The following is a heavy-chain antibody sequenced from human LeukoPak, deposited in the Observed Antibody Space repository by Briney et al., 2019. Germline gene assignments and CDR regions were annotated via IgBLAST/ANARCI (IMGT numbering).Heavy chain of an antibody. J-gene: IGHJ4*02. CDR1: GYTFTGYY. Sequence: ASVKVSCKASGYTFTGYYMHWVRQAPGQGLEWMGRINPNSGGTNYAQKFQGRVTMTRDTSISTAYMELSRLRSDDTAVYYCARDFVGDCSSTSCFRPDDYWGQGTLVTVSS. CDR2: INPNSGGT. CDR3: ARDFVGDCSSTSCFRPDDY. V-gene: IGHV1-2*06. D-gene: IGHD2-2*01.